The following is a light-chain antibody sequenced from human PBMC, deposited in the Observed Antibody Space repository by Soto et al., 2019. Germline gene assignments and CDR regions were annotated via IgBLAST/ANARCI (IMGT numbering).Light chain of an antibody. J-gene: IGKJ2*01. Sequence: DIPMTQSPSTLSASVGDRVTITCRASQSISSWLAWYQQKPGTAPKLLIYKASSLQIGVPSRFSVSGSGTEFTLTISSLQPDDFATYYCQQYSSYPYTFGQGTKLEIK. CDR1: QSISSW. CDR2: KAS. CDR3: QQYSSYPYT. V-gene: IGKV1-5*03.